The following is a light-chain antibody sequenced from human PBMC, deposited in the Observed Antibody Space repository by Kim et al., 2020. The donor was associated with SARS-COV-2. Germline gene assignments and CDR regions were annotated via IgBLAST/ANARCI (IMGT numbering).Light chain of an antibody. CDR1: SSGVGSYNL. Sequence: QSALTQPASVSGSPGQSITISCTGTSSGVGSYNLVSWYQQHPGKAPKLMIYEVTKRPSGVSNRFSASKSGNTASLTISGLQAEDEADYYCCSYAGTSTPYVFGTGTKVTVL. CDR2: EVT. V-gene: IGLV2-23*02. CDR3: CSYAGTSTPYV. J-gene: IGLJ1*01.